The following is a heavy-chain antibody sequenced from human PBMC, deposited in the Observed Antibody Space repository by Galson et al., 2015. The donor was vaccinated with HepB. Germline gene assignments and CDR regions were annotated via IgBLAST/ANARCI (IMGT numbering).Heavy chain of an antibody. V-gene: IGHV3-73*01. CDR1: GVTFSGSA. Sequence: SLRLSCAASGVTFSGSAMHWVRQASGKGLEWVGRIGSKAHSYATAYTASVKGRFTISRDDSKNTAYLQMNSLKTEDTAVYYCTRLGDLSGYSSRWGQGTLVTVSS. D-gene: IGHD6-13*01. J-gene: IGHJ4*02. CDR3: TRLGDLSGYSSR. CDR2: IGSKAHSYAT.